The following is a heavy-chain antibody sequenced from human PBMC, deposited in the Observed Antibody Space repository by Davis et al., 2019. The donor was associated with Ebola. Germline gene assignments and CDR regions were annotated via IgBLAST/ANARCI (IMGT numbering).Heavy chain of an antibody. J-gene: IGHJ6*02. D-gene: IGHD5-18*01. Sequence: SETLSLTCAVYGGSFSGYYWSWIRQPPGKGLEWIGEINHSGSTNYNPSLKSRVTISVDTSKNQFSLKLSSVTAADTAVYYCARGRAMATYGYYYGMDVWGQGTTVTVSS. CDR1: GGSFSGYY. CDR3: ARGRAMATYGYYYGMDV. CDR2: INHSGST. V-gene: IGHV4-34*01.